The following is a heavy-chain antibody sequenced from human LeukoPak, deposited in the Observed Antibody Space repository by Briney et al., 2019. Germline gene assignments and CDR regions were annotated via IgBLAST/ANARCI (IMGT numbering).Heavy chain of an antibody. CDR1: GYTFTGYY. V-gene: IGHV1-2*02. CDR3: VRIYCSGGSCYSFDY. Sequence: ASVKVSCKASGYTFTGYYIHWVRQAPGQGLEWMGWINPNSGGTNYAQKSQGRVTMTRDTSISTAYMELSRLRSDDTALYYCVRIYCSGGSCYSFDYWGQGTLVTVSS. CDR2: INPNSGGT. J-gene: IGHJ4*02. D-gene: IGHD2-15*01.